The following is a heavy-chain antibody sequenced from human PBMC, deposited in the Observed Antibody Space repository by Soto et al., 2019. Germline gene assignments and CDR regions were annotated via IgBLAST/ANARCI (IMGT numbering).Heavy chain of an antibody. J-gene: IGHJ4*02. Sequence: SETLSLTCTVSGGSISSYYWSWIRQPPGKGLEWIGYIYYSGSTNYNPSLKSRVTISVDTSKNQFSLKLSSVTAADTAVYYCASIRALGAAAGGDYFDYWGQGTLVTVS. V-gene: IGHV4-59*01. CDR3: ASIRALGAAAGGDYFDY. CDR1: GGSISSYY. CDR2: IYYSGST. D-gene: IGHD6-13*01.